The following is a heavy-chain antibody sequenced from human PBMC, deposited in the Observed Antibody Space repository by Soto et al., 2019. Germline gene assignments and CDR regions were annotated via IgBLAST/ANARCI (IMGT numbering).Heavy chain of an antibody. CDR1: GFTFDDYG. D-gene: IGHD6-19*01. CDR3: ARLYSSGWYGPGRY. Sequence: EVQLVESGGGVVRPGGSLRLSCAASGFTFDDYGMSWVRQAPGKGLEWVSGINWNGGSTGYADSVKGRFTISRDNAKNSLYLQMNRLRAEDTALSYCARLYSSGWYGPGRYWGQGTLVTVSS. CDR2: INWNGGST. V-gene: IGHV3-20*04. J-gene: IGHJ4*02.